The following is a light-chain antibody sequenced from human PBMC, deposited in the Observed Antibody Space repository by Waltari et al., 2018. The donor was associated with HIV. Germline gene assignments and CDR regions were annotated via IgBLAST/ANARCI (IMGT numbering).Light chain of an antibody. CDR2: EVS. CDR1: SMYLGNYNL. J-gene: IGLJ1*01. Sequence: QSALTQPASVSGSPGQSIAISCPGTSMYLGNYNLPSWYQHHPGKSPRLLIYEVSQRPSGISNRFSASRSGNTASLTISGLQAEDEATYYCCSYSGTDSYVFGTGTDVSLI. CDR3: CSYSGTDSYV. V-gene: IGLV2-23*02.